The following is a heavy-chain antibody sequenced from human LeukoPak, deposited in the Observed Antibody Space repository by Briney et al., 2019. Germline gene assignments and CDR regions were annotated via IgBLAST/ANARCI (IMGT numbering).Heavy chain of an antibody. Sequence: GGSLRLSCAASGFTFSSYSMDWVRQAPGKGLEWVSAISGSGGSTYYAASVKGRFTISRDNSKNTLYLQMNSLRAEDTAVYYCAKGEVRLLWFGELLNYYYYYGMDVWGQGTTVTVSS. CDR1: GFTFSSYS. CDR2: ISGSGGST. V-gene: IGHV3-23*01. D-gene: IGHD3-10*01. CDR3: AKGEVRLLWFGELLNYYYYYGMDV. J-gene: IGHJ6*02.